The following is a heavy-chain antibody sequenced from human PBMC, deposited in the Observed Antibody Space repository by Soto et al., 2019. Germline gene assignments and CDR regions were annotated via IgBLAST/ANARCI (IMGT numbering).Heavy chain of an antibody. D-gene: IGHD1-26*01. CDR2: ISSSSSTI. CDR1: GFTFSSYS. Sequence: EVQLVESGGGLVQPGGSLRLSCAASGFTFSSYSMNWVRQAPGKGLEWVSYISSSSSTIYYADSVKGRFTISRDNAKNSLYLQWNSRSAEDTAVYDGANGREEWEPLWFDPWGQGTLVTVSS. J-gene: IGHJ5*02. CDR3: ANGREEWEPLWFDP. V-gene: IGHV3-48*01.